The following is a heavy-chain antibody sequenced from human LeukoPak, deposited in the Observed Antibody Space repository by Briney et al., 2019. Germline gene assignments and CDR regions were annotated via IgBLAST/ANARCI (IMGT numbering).Heavy chain of an antibody. CDR2: ITGSGANT. D-gene: IGHD2-15*01. V-gene: IGHV3-23*01. J-gene: IGHJ4*02. CDR1: GFIFSNYF. Sequence: GGSLRLSCAASGFIFSNYFMTWVRRAPGKGLEWISTITGSGANTYYADSVKGRLTISRDSSRSTLYLQMSSLRADDTALYYCAKYCSGVSCFSGLDSWGQGTLVTVSS. CDR3: AKYCSGVSCFSGLDS.